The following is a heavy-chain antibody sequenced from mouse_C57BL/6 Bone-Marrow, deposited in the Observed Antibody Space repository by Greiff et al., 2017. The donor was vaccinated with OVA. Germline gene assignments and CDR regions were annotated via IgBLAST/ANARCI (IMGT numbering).Heavy chain of an antibody. V-gene: IGHV5-4*03. J-gene: IGHJ2*01. D-gene: IGHD2-4*01. CDR3: ARGEITTVLYFDY. CDR1: GFTFSSYA. Sequence: EVKLVESGGGLVKPGGSLKLSCAASGFTFSSYAMSWVRQTPEKRLEWVATISDGGSYTYYPDNVKGRFTISRDNAKNNLYLQMSHLKSEDTAMYYCARGEITTVLYFDYWGQGTTLTVSS. CDR2: ISDGGSYT.